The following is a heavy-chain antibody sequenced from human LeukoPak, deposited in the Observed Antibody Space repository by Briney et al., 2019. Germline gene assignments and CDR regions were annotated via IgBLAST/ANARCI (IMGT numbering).Heavy chain of an antibody. V-gene: IGHV4-38-2*02. J-gene: IGHJ5*02. CDR1: GYSISSGYY. Sequence: SETLSLTCTVSGYSISSGYYWGWIRQPPGKGLEWIGSIYHSGSTYYNPSLKSRVTVSVDTSKNQFSLKLSSVTAADTAVYYCARGSITIAENWFDPWGQGTLVTVSS. CDR2: IYHSGST. D-gene: IGHD3-10*01. CDR3: ARGSITIAENWFDP.